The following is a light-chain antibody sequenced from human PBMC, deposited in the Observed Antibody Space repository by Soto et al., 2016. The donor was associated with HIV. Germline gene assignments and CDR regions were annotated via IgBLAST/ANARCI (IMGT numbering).Light chain of an antibody. CDR3: QSADSSGTVV. J-gene: IGLJ2*01. CDR2: KDS. CDR1: ALPKQY. Sequence: SYELTQPSSVSVSPGQTARITCSGDALPKQYAYWYQQKPGQAPILVIYKDSERPSGIPERFSGSSSGTTVTLTINGVQAEDEADYYCQSADSSGTVVFGGGTKLTVL. V-gene: IGLV3-25*03.